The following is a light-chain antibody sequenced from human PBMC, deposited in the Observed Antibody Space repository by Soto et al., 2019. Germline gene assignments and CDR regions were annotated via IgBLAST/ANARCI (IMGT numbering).Light chain of an antibody. CDR2: EVS. V-gene: IGLV2-14*01. J-gene: IGLJ1*01. CDR3: SSYTRSSTLHV. Sequence: QSVLTQPASVSGSPGQSITISCTGTSSDVGGYNYVSWYQQHPGKAPKLMIYEVSNRPSGVSNRFSGSKSGNTASLTISGLQAEDEADHYCSSYTRSSTLHVFGTGTKVTVL. CDR1: SSDVGGYNY.